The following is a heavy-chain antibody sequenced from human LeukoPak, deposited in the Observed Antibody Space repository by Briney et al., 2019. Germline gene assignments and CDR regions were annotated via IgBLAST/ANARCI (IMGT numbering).Heavy chain of an antibody. CDR2: IYYSGST. Sequence: SETLSLTCTVSGGSISSSSYYWGWIRQPPGKGLEWIGSIYYSGSTYYNPSLKSRVTISVDTSKNQFSLKLSSVTAADTAVYYCARLTPYYDFWSGYQIIFDYWGQGTLVTVSS. CDR1: GGSISSSSYY. V-gene: IGHV4-39*01. J-gene: IGHJ4*02. CDR3: ARLTPYYDFWSGYQIIFDY. D-gene: IGHD3-3*01.